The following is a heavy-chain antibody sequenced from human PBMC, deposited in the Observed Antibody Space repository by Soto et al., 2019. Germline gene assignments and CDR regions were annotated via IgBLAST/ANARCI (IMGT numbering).Heavy chain of an antibody. CDR1: RFALRGYC. V-gene: IGHV3-30*18. D-gene: IGHD6-19*01. J-gene: IGHJ3*02. CDR2: TTYDGTYK. Sequence: PGGSLRLSCAAPRFALRGYCMHWVPPAPGKGLEWVAVTTYDGTYKNYPDSVKGRFTISRDNSKSTLFLQMNSLRVEDTAVYYCAKVVAGNPPRPYEMWGQGTMVNVSS. CDR3: AKVVAGNPPRPYEM.